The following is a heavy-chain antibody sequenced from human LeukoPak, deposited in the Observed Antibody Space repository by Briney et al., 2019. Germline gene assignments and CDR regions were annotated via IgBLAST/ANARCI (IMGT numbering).Heavy chain of an antibody. CDR1: GFTFSSYW. J-gene: IGHJ4*02. Sequence: GGSLRLSCAASGFTFSSYWMSWVRQAPGKGLEWVANIKQDGSEKYYVDSVKGRFTISRDNAKNSLCLQMNSLRAEDTAVYYCARVKYYYDSSGNYFDYWGQGTLVTVSS. CDR3: ARVKYYYDSSGNYFDY. CDR2: IKQDGSEK. D-gene: IGHD3-22*01. V-gene: IGHV3-7*01.